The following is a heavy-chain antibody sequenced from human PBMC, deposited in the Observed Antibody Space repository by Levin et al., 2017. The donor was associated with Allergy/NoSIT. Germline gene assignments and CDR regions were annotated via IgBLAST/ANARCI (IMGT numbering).Heavy chain of an antibody. CDR1: GFSLSTSGVG. CDR3: AHPTYYYESSDGWVYFDY. Sequence: SGPTLVKPTQTLTLTCTFSGFSLSTSGVGVGWIRQPPGKALEWLALIYWNADKRYSPSLKTRLTITNDTSKNQVVLTMTDMDPVDKATYYCAHPTYYYESSDGWVYFDYWGQGTLVTVSS. V-gene: IGHV2-5*01. D-gene: IGHD3-22*01. CDR2: IYWNADK. J-gene: IGHJ4*02.